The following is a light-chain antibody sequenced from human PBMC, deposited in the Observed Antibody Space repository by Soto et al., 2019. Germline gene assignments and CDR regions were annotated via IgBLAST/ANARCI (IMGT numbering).Light chain of an antibody. CDR3: QQSYSTLTLA. CDR2: AAS. V-gene: IGKV1-39*01. J-gene: IGKJ4*01. CDR1: HSIRTY. Sequence: DIQMTQSPSSLSASVGDRVTISCRTSHSIRTYLNWYQQKPGKAPKLLIYAASSLQSGVTSRFSGSGSGTDFTLTISSLQPEDFATYYCQQSYSTLTLAFGGGTKVDIK.